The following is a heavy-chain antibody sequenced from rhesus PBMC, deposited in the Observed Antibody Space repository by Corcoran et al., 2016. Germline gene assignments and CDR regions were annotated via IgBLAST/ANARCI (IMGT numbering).Heavy chain of an antibody. V-gene: IGHV3-30*02. Sequence: EVQLVESGAALVQPGGSLRLSCAASGFTFSNSWMSWVRQAPGKGLEWVARIKGKPDGETADYAASVKGRFTISRDDSKNTLYLQMNSLKTEDTAVYYCTTDRVTTVTYYCAYWGQGVLVTVSS. D-gene: IGHD4-35*01. J-gene: IGHJ4*01. CDR3: TTDRVTTVTYYCAY. CDR2: IKGKPDGETA. CDR1: GFTFSNSW.